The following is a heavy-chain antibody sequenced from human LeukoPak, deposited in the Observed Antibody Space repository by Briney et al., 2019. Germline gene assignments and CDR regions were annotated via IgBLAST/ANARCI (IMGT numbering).Heavy chain of an antibody. CDR2: ISAYNGNT. J-gene: IGHJ5*02. CDR1: GYTFTSYY. V-gene: IGHV1-18*04. Sequence: ASVKVSCKASGYTFTSYYMHWVRQAPGQGLEWMGWISAYNGNTNYAQKLQGRVTMTTDTSTSTAYMELRSLRSDDTAVYYCARGPNMVRGVIRSWFDPWGQGTLVTVSS. CDR3: ARGPNMVRGVIRSWFDP. D-gene: IGHD3-10*01.